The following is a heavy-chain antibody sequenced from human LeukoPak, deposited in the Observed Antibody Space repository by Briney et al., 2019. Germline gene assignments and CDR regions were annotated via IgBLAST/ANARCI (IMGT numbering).Heavy chain of an antibody. D-gene: IGHD5-12*01. V-gene: IGHV3-48*01. J-gene: IGHJ4*02. CDR3: ARLGYSGYDYPDY. CDR2: ISSSSTI. Sequence: GGSLRLSCAASGFTFSSYSMNWVRQAPGKGLEWVSYISSSSTIYYADSVKGRFTISRDNAKNSLYLQMNSLRAEDTAVYYCARLGYSGYDYPDYWGQGTLVTVSS. CDR1: GFTFSSYS.